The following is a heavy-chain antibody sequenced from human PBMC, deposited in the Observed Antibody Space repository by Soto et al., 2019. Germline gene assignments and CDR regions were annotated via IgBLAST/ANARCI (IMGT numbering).Heavy chain of an antibody. J-gene: IGHJ3*02. Sequence: SETLSLTCAVYGGSFSGYYWSWIRQPPGKGLEWIGEINHSGSTNYNPSLKSRVTISEDTSKNQFSLKLSSVTAADTAVYYCARGRMGYYDSSGYYHDDAFDIWGQGTMVTVSS. CDR2: INHSGST. D-gene: IGHD3-22*01. V-gene: IGHV4-34*01. CDR3: ARGRMGYYDSSGYYHDDAFDI. CDR1: GGSFSGYY.